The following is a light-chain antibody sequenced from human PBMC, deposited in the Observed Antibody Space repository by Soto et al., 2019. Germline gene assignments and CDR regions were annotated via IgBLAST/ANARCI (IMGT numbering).Light chain of an antibody. CDR1: SSDVGDYNY. J-gene: IGLJ2*01. V-gene: IGLV2-14*03. CDR2: DVS. Sequence: QSVLTQPASVSGSPGQSITISCTGTSSDVGDYNYVSWYQHHPGKAPKLMIYDVSNRPSGVSNRFSASKSGNTASLTISGLQAEDEADYYCSSYTSSSTLYVVFGGGTQLTVL. CDR3: SSYTSSSTLYVV.